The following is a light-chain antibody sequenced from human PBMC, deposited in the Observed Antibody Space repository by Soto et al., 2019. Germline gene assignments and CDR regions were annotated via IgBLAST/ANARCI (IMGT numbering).Light chain of an antibody. V-gene: IGKV3-20*01. CDR2: ATF. Sequence: DIVLTQSPGTLSLSPGEKATLSCRASQSVGSDYLAWYQQKPGQAPRLLIHATFRRATGIPDRFSGSGSGTDFTLSISRLEPEDFAVYYCQQFYNSPYTFGQGTKLEV. J-gene: IGKJ2*01. CDR1: QSVGSDY. CDR3: QQFYNSPYT.